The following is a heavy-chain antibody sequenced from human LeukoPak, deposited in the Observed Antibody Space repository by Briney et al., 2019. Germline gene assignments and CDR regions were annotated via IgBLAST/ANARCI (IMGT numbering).Heavy chain of an antibody. CDR1: GGPISSGDYY. D-gene: IGHD3-16*01. CDR3: ARVLRSRKWFDP. Sequence: PSETLSLTCTVSGGPISSGDYYWSWIRQPPGKGLEWIGYIYYSGSTYYNPSLKSRVTISVDTSKNQFSLKLSSVTAADTAVYYCARVLRSRKWFDPWGQGTLVTVSS. J-gene: IGHJ5*02. V-gene: IGHV4-30-4*01. CDR2: IYYSGST.